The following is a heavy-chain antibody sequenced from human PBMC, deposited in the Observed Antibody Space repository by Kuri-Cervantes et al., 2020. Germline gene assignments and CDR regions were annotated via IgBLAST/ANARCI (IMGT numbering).Heavy chain of an antibody. D-gene: IGHD5-18*01. CDR3: AKDTGEVDTAEIQPDY. CDR1: GYTLTELS. J-gene: IGHJ4*02. V-gene: IGHV1-24*01. CDR2: FDPEDGET. Sequence: ASVKVSCKVSGYTLTELSMHWVRQAPGKGLEWMGGFDPEDGETIYAQKFQGRVTMTEDTSTDTAYMELSSLRSEDTAVYYCAKDTGEVDTAEIQPDYWGQGTLVTVSS.